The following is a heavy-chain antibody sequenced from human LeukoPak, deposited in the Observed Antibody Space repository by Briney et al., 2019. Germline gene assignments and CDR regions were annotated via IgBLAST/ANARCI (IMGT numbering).Heavy chain of an antibody. D-gene: IGHD6-13*01. Sequence: GGSLRLSCAASGLTFSSYWMSWVRQAPGKGLEWVANIKQGGSEKYYVDSVKGRFTISRDNAKNSLYLQMNSLRAEDTAVYYCARIAAAGIGQWGQGTLVTVSS. J-gene: IGHJ4*02. CDR1: GLTFSSYW. CDR2: IKQGGSEK. CDR3: ARIAAAGIGQ. V-gene: IGHV3-7*03.